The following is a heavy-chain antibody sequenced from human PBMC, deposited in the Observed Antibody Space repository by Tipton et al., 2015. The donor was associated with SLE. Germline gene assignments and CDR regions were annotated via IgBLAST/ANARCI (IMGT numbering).Heavy chain of an antibody. J-gene: IGHJ5*02. D-gene: IGHD6-19*01. V-gene: IGHV4-61*01. CDR3: ASGWWFDP. Sequence: TLSLTCTVSGGSISRGSYYWSWIRQAPGKGLEWVGYIYYSGSNNYNPSLKSRVTISVDTSKNQFSLKLSSVTAADTAVYYCASGWWFDPWGQGTLVTVSS. CDR1: GGSISRGSYY. CDR2: IYYSGSN.